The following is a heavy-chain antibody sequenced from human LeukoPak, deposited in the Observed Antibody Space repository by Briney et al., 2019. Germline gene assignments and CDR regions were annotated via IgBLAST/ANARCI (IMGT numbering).Heavy chain of an antibody. CDR2: IYYSGST. CDR3: ARGLRVTTNYFDY. CDR1: GYSISSGYY. V-gene: IGHV4-38-2*02. Sequence: SETLSLTCTVSGYSISSGYYWGWIRQPPGRGLEWIGYIYYSGSTNYNPSLKSRVTISVDTSKNQFSLKLSSVTAADTAVYYCARGLRVTTNYFDYWGQGTLVTVSS. J-gene: IGHJ4*02. D-gene: IGHD4-17*01.